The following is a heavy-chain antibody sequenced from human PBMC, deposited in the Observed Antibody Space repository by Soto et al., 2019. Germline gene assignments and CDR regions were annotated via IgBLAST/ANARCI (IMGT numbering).Heavy chain of an antibody. D-gene: IGHD5-12*01. Sequence: EVQLVESGGGLVQPGGSLRLSCAASGFTFSSYSMNWVRQAPGQGLEWVSYISSSSSTIYYADSVKGRFTISRDKAKNSLYLQMNSRRAEDTAVYYCASQSSEWLLFASWGQGTLVTVSS. CDR1: GFTFSSYS. J-gene: IGHJ4*02. V-gene: IGHV3-48*01. CDR2: ISSSSSTI. CDR3: ASQSSEWLLFAS.